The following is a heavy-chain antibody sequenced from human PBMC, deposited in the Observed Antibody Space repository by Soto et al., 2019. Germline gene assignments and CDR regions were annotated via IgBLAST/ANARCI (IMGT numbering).Heavy chain of an antibody. CDR3: ARDYDGLSY. V-gene: IGHV3-23*01. CDR1: GFTFSSYA. D-gene: IGHD3-16*01. J-gene: IGHJ4*02. Sequence: EVQLLESGGDLVQPGGSLRLSCAASGFTFSSYAMSWVRQAPGKGLEWVSGIGGSDGSTYYADSVKGRFTISRDNAKNTLYLQMNSLRAEDTAVYYCARDYDGLSYWGQGALVTVSS. CDR2: IGGSDGST.